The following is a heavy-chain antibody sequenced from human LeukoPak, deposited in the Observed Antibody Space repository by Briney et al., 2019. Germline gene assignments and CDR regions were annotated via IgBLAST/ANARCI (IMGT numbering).Heavy chain of an antibody. V-gene: IGHV3-7*01. D-gene: IGHD2-15*01. Sequence: GGSLRLSCAASGFTFSSYRMSWVRQAPGKGLEWVANIKQDGGEKHYVDSVKGRFTISRDNAKNSLYLQMSSLRAEDTAVYYCAKVVVIAAYSGYYFDSWGQGTLVTVSS. CDR2: IKQDGGEK. CDR3: AKVVVIAAYSGYYFDS. CDR1: GFTFSSYR. J-gene: IGHJ4*02.